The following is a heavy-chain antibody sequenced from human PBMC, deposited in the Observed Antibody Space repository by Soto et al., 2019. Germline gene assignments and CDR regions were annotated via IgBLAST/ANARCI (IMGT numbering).Heavy chain of an antibody. CDR1: GYTFASFD. CDR2: INPNSGNT. Sequence: ASVKVSCKTSGYTFASFDVYWVRQAPGQGLEWMGWINPNSGNTGYAQKFQGRVTMTRNTSISTAYMELSSLRSEDTAVYYCARVDYYGSGSYYLAYYYYGMDVWGQGTTVTVSS. J-gene: IGHJ6*02. CDR3: ARVDYYGSGSYYLAYYYYGMDV. D-gene: IGHD3-10*01. V-gene: IGHV1-8*01.